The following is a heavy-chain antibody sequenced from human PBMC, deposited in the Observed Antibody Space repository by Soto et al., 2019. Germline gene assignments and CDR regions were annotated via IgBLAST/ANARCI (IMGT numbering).Heavy chain of an antibody. CDR1: GFTFSSYE. CDR3: ARATAMASLVYYYYGTYX. J-gene: IGHJ6*02. Sequence: RRSCAASGFTFSSYEMNWVRQAPGKGLEWVSYIGSGCSTIYYADSVKGRFTISRDNAKNSLYLQMNSLRAEDTAVYYCARATAMASLVYYYYGTYXSGQGTIVTAS. D-gene: IGHD5-18*01. V-gene: IGHV3-48*03. CDR2: IGSGCSTI.